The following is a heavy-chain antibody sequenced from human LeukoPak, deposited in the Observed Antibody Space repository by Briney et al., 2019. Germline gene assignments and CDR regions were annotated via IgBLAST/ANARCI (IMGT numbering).Heavy chain of an antibody. Sequence: SETLSLTCAVYGGSFSGYYWSWIRQPPGKGLEWIGAINHSGSTNYNPSLKSRVTISVDTSKNQFSLKLSSVTAADTAVCYCARGVCSGGSCYFYYYYYMDVWGKGTTVTVSS. CDR2: INHSGST. V-gene: IGHV4-34*01. D-gene: IGHD2-15*01. CDR1: GGSFSGYY. J-gene: IGHJ6*03. CDR3: ARGVCSGGSCYFYYYYYMDV.